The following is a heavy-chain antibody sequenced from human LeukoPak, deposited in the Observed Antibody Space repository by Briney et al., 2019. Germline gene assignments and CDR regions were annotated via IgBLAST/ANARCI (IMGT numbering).Heavy chain of an antibody. Sequence: SVKVSCKASGGTFSSYAISWVRQAPGQGLEWMGGIIPIFGTANYAQKFQGRVTITADESTGTAYMELSSLRSEDTAVYYCARAGVVLMVYATDFDYWGQGTLVTVSS. CDR3: ARAGVVLMVYATDFDY. CDR1: GGTFSSYA. CDR2: IIPIFGTA. D-gene: IGHD2-8*01. J-gene: IGHJ4*02. V-gene: IGHV1-69*13.